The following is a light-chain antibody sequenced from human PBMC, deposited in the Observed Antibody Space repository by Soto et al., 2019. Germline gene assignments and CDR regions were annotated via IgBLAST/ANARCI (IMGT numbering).Light chain of an antibody. CDR2: GAS. J-gene: IGKJ1*01. Sequence: EIVMTQSPGIFSLSPGERASLSCGASQSISSSFLAWYQQKPGQAPRLLIYGASSRATGIPDRFSGTGSETDFTLTISDVQPEDFAVYYCQQYGSSPRTTFGQGTKVDIK. CDR1: QSISSSF. CDR3: QQYGSSPRTT. V-gene: IGKV3-20*01.